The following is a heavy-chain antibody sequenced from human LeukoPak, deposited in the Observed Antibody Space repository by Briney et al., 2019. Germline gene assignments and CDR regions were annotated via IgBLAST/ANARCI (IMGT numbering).Heavy chain of an antibody. V-gene: IGHV3-23*01. CDR1: GFTFASYA. D-gene: IGHD2-15*01. J-gene: IGHJ4*02. CDR2: ISGSGGST. Sequence: PGGSLRLSCAASGFTFASYAMSWVRQAPGKGPEWVSGISGSGGSTYYADSVKGRFTISRDNSKHTLYLQMNSLRAEDTAVYYCAKDLVVVAATRPFDYWGQGTLVTVSS. CDR3: AKDLVVVAATRPFDY.